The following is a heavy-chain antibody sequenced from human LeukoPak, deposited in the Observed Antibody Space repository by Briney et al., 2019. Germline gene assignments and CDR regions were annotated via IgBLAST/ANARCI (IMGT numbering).Heavy chain of an antibody. CDR3: ARDMGSNHWSFDY. V-gene: IGHV7-4-1*02. CDR1: GSTFTRYA. CDR2: INTNSGNP. J-gene: IGHJ4*02. Sequence: ASVKVSCKASGSTFTRYAMNWVRHGPGQGLEWMCWINTNSGNPTHAQGFTGRFVFSLDTSVSTAYLQISSLKAEDTAVYYCARDMGSNHWSFDYWGQGTLVTVSS. D-gene: IGHD2-15*01.